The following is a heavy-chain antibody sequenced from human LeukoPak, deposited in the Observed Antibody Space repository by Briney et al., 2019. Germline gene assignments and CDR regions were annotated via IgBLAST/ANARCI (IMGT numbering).Heavy chain of an antibody. CDR3: ARVSYGDYGPRFDY. CDR1: GYTFTGYY. Sequence: ASVKVSCKASGYTFTGYYMHWVRQAPGQGLEWMGWINPNSGGANYAQKFQGRVTMTRDTSISTAYMELSRLRSDDTAVYYCARVSYGDYGPRFDYWGQGTLVTVSS. V-gene: IGHV1-2*02. CDR2: INPNSGGA. J-gene: IGHJ4*02. D-gene: IGHD4-17*01.